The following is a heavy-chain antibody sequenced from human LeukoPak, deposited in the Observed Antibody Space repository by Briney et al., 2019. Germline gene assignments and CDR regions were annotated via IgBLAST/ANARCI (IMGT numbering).Heavy chain of an antibody. V-gene: IGHV3-23*01. CDR1: GFTFSSYA. CDR2: ISGSGGST. Sequence: GGSLRLSCAASGFTFSSYAMSWVRQAPGKGLEWVSAISGSGGSTYYADSVKGRFTISRDNSKSTLYLQMNSLRAEDTAVYYCARETYYYDSSGYYTRGYYFDYWGQGTLVTVSS. J-gene: IGHJ4*02. CDR3: ARETYYYDSSGYYTRGYYFDY. D-gene: IGHD3-22*01.